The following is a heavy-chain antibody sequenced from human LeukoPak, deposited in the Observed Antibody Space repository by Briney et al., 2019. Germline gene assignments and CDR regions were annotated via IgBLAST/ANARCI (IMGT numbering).Heavy chain of an antibody. Sequence: GRSLRLSCAASGFTFSSYGMHWVRQAPGKGLEWVAVISYDGSNKYYADSVKGRFTISRDNSKNTLYLQMNSLRAEDTAVYYCAKDLGPRGDSWYDYWGQGTLVTVSS. CDR3: AKDLGPRGDSWYDY. V-gene: IGHV3-30*18. CDR1: GFTFSSYG. J-gene: IGHJ4*02. CDR2: ISYDGSNK. D-gene: IGHD6-13*01.